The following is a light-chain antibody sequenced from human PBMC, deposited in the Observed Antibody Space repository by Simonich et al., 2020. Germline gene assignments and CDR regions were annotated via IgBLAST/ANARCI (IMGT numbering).Light chain of an antibody. J-gene: IGLJ3*02. CDR2: DVS. CDR1: SGDVGGYNY. V-gene: IGLV2-11*01. CDR3: CSYAGSYNWV. Sequence: QSALTQPRSVSGSPGQSVTISCTGTSGDVGGYNYGSWYQQHPGKAPKLMIYDVSKRPSGVPDRFSGSKSGNTASLTISGLQAEDEADYYCCSYAGSYNWVFGGGTKLTVL.